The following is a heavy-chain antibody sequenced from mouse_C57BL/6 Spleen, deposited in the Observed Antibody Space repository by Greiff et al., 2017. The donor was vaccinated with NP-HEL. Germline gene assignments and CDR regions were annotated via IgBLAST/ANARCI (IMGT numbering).Heavy chain of an antibody. V-gene: IGHV1-39*01. CDR3: ARNYYGSSYRYFDV. CDR1: GYSFTDYN. CDR2: INPNYGTT. J-gene: IGHJ1*03. Sequence: VQLQQSGPELVKPGASVKISCKASGYSFTDYNMNWVKQSNGKSLEWIGVINPNYGTTSYNQKFKGKATLTVDQSSSTAYMQLNSLTSEDSAVDYCARNYYGSSYRYFDVWGTGTTVTVSS. D-gene: IGHD1-1*01.